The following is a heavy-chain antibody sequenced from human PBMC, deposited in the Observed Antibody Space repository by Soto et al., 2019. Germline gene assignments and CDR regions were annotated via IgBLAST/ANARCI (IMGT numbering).Heavy chain of an antibody. D-gene: IGHD2-15*01. CDR1: GYTFTSYD. J-gene: IGHJ4*02. CDR2: MNPNSGNT. Sequence: GASVKVSCKASGYTFTSYDINWVRQATGQGLEWMGWMNPNSGNTGYAQKFQGRVTMTRNTSISTAYMELSSLRSEDTAVYYCAREDLDCSGGSCSKDYWGQGTLVTVSS. V-gene: IGHV1-8*01. CDR3: AREDLDCSGGSCSKDY.